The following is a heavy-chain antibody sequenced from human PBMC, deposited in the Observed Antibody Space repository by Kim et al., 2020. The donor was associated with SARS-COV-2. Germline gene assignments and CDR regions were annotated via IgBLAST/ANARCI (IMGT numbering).Heavy chain of an antibody. J-gene: IGHJ5*02. CDR1: GGSISSGGYY. CDR2: IYYSGST. Sequence: SETLSLTCTVSGGSISSGGYYWSWIRQHPGKGLEWIGYIYYSGSTYYNPSLKSRVTISVDTSKNQFSLKLSSVTAADTAVYYCARGPRGLWFGELRGGGDPWGQGTLVTVSS. CDR3: ARGPRGLWFGELRGGGDP. D-gene: IGHD3-10*01. V-gene: IGHV4-31*03.